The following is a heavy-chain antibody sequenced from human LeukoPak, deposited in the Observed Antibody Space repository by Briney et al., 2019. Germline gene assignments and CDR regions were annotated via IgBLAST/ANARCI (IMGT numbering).Heavy chain of an antibody. CDR3: AKDLAVKQQLIHLFDY. Sequence: GGSLRLSCAASGLTFSSYGMHWVRQAPGKGLEWVAVISYDGSNKYYADSVKGRFTISRDNSKNTLYLQMNSLRAEDTAVYYCAKDLAVKQQLIHLFDYWGQGTLVTVSS. J-gene: IGHJ4*02. CDR1: GLTFSSYG. D-gene: IGHD6-13*01. CDR2: ISYDGSNK. V-gene: IGHV3-30*18.